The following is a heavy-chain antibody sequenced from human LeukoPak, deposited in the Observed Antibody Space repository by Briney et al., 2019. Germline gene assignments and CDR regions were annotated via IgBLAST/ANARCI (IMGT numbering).Heavy chain of an antibody. CDR2: ISSSSSYI. V-gene: IGHV3-21*01. D-gene: IGHD2-15*01. CDR3: AKDHGVVVVVAAQPDY. J-gene: IGHJ4*02. Sequence: GGSLRLSCAASGFTFSSYSMNWVRQAPGKGLEWVSSISSSSSYIYYADSVKGRFTVSRDNAKNSLYLQMNSLRAEDTAVYYCAKDHGVVVVVAAQPDYWGQGTLVTVSS. CDR1: GFTFSSYS.